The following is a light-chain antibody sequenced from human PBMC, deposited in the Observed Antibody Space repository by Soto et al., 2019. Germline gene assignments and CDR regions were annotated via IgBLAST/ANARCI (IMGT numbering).Light chain of an antibody. J-gene: IGLJ2*01. Sequence: SYELTQPPSVSVAPGKTARITCGGNNIGSKSVHWYQQKPGQAPLLVIYYDSDRPSAIPERFSGSNSGNTATLTISRVEAGDEADYYCQVWDNTSDHVVFGGGTKLTVL. V-gene: IGLV3-21*04. CDR2: YDS. CDR3: QVWDNTSDHVV. CDR1: NIGSKS.